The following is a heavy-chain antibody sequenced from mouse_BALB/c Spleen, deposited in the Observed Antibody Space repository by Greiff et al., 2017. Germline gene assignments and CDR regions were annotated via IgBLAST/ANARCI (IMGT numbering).Heavy chain of an antibody. Sequence: EVQRVESGGGLVQPGGSRKLSCAASGFTFSSYAMSWVRQTPEKRLEWVASISSGGSTYYPDSVKGRFTISRDNARNILYLQMSSLRSEDTAMYYCARKDGYYAMDYWGQGTSVTVSS. J-gene: IGHJ4*01. D-gene: IGHD2-3*01. V-gene: IGHV5-6-5*01. CDR2: ISSGGST. CDR1: GFTFSSYA. CDR3: ARKDGYYAMDY.